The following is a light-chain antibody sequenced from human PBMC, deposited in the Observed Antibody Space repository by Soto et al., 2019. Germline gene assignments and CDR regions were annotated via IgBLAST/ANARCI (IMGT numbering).Light chain of an antibody. CDR3: CSYAGSSTYV. J-gene: IGLJ1*01. Sequence: QSVLAQPASVSGSPGQSITISCTGTSSDVGSYNLVSWYQQRPGKAPKLMIYEVSKRPSGVSNRFSGSKSGNTASLTISGLQAEDGADYSCCSYAGSSTYVFGTGTKVTVL. CDR2: EVS. V-gene: IGLV2-23*02. CDR1: SSDVGSYNL.